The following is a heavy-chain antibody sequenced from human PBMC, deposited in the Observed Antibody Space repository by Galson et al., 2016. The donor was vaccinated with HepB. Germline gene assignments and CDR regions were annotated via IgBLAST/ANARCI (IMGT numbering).Heavy chain of an antibody. CDR2: FYHSGTP. J-gene: IGHJ6*02. V-gene: IGHV4-39*07. CDR1: GGSIRSGGYY. CDR3: ARAPHGNWNYPYGMDV. Sequence: SETLSLTCTVSGGSIRSGGYYWSWIRRHPGKGLEWIGLFYHSGTPNYNPSLKSRVTISVDKSRNQFSLNLNSATAADTAVYFCARAPHGNWNYPYGMDVWGHGTTVTVSS. D-gene: IGHD1-1*01.